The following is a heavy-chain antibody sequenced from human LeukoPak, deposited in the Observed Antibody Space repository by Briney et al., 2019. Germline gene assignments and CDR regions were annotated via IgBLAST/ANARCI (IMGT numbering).Heavy chain of an antibody. CDR2: ISSSGSTI. D-gene: IGHD1-26*01. J-gene: IGHJ4*02. V-gene: IGHV3-48*03. CDR3: ARGRRKSYYFDY. Sequence: PGGSLRLSCAASGFTFSSYAMSWVRQAPGKGLEWVSYISSSGSTIYYADSVKGRFTISRDNAKNSLYLQMNSLRAEDTAVYYCARGRRKSYYFDYWGQGTLVTVSS. CDR1: GFTFSSYA.